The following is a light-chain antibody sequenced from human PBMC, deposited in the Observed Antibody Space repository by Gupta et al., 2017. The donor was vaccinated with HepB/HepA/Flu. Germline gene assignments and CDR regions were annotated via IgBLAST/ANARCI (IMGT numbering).Light chain of an antibody. CDR3: QQSYSSFST. Sequence: DLQMIQSSSSLSASVGDRVTITCPANQSISNYFNWYQQKPGKAPKVLIYVTSSLKSGVPSSFSGSGSETDFTLTISSVQPEYFATYYCQQSYSSFSTFGQGSKVEIK. V-gene: IGKV1-39*01. CDR1: QSISNY. CDR2: VTS. J-gene: IGKJ1*01.